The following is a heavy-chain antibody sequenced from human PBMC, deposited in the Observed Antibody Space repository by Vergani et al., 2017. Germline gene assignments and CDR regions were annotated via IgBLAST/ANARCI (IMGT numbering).Heavy chain of an antibody. CDR1: GGTFSSYT. J-gene: IGHJ4*02. CDR3: ARDYYDSSGYYYSCY. D-gene: IGHD3-22*01. CDR2: IIPILGIA. Sequence: QVQLVQSGAEVKKPGSSVKVSCKASGGTFSSYTISWVRQATGQGLEWMGRIIPILGIANYAQKFQGRVTITADKSTSTAYMELSSLRSEDTAVYYCARDYYDSSGYYYSCYWGQGTLVTVSS. V-gene: IGHV1-69*08.